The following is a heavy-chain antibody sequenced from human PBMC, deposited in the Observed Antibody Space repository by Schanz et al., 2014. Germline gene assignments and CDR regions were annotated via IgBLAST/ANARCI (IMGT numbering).Heavy chain of an antibody. CDR2: IDRDGGHT. V-gene: IGHV3-43*02. D-gene: IGHD1-26*01. CDR3: AKDSRGSSFDMDV. J-gene: IGHJ6*02. CDR1: GFTFSKYG. Sequence: VQLVESGGGVVQPGRSLRLSCAASGFTFSKYGMHWVRQAPGKGLEWVSLIDRDGGHTYYADSVKGRFTISRDNSKNSLYLQMNSLRTEDTALYYCAKDSRGSSFDMDVWGQGTTVTVSS.